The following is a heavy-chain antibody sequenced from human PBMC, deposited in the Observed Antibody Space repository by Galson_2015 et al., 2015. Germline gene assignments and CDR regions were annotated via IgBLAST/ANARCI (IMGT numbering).Heavy chain of an antibody. CDR2: IDPSDSYT. CDR3: ARISNGQWLVQDFDY. D-gene: IGHD6-19*01. Sequence: QSGAEVKKPGESLRISCKGSGYSFTSYWISWVRQMPGKGLEWMGRIDPSDSYTNYSPSFQGHVTISADKSISTAYLQWSSLKASDTAMDCCARISNGQWLVQDFDYWGQGTLVTVAS. V-gene: IGHV5-10-1*01. J-gene: IGHJ4*02. CDR1: GYSFTSYW.